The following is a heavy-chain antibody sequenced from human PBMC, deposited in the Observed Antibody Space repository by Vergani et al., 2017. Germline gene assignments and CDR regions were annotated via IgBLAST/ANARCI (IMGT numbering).Heavy chain of an antibody. CDR1: GFTFSSYS. CDR3: AGGGGATPYYYYGMDV. V-gene: IGHV3-21*01. D-gene: IGHD1-26*01. J-gene: IGHJ6*02. Sequence: EVQLVESGGGLVKPGGSLRLSCAASGFTFSSYSMNWVRQAPGKGLEWVSSISSSSSYIYYADSVKGRFTISRDNAKNSLYLQMNSLRAEDTAVYYGAGGGGATPYYYYGMDVWGQGTTVTVSS. CDR2: ISSSSSYI.